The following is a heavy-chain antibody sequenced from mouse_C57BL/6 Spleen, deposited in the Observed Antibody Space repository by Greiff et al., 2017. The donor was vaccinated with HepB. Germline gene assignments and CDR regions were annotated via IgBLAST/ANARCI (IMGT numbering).Heavy chain of an antibody. CDR3: ASPYGSSHWYFDV. J-gene: IGHJ1*03. Sequence: EVQLQQSGPVLVKPGASVKMSCKASGYTFTDYYMNWVKQSHGKSLEWIGVINPYNGGTSYNQKFKGKATLTVDKSSSTAYMELNSLTSEDSAVYYCASPYGSSHWYFDVWGTGTTVTVSS. CDR2: INPYNGGT. D-gene: IGHD1-1*01. V-gene: IGHV1-19*01. CDR1: GYTFTDYY.